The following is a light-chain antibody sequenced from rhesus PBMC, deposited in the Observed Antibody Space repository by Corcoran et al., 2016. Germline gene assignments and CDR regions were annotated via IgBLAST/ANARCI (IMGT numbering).Light chain of an antibody. CDR3: QVWDSSRV. J-gene: IGLJ6*01. CDR1: NIGNKY. CDR2: ADS. V-gene: IGLV3-25*01. Sequence: SYELTQPPSVSAASGQTARITWGGDNIGNKYVHWYQQRPAQAPLLVIFADSERPSGIPERFSGSNSGNTATLTISGVEAGDEADYYCQVWDSSRVFGSGTKLTVL.